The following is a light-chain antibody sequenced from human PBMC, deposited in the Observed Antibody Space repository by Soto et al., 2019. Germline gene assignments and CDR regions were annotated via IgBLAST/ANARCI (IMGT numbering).Light chain of an antibody. Sequence: QSALTQPASVSASPGQSITISCAGSSSDVGSNGLVSWYQQHPGKAPKLMIYEVTKRPSGVSSRFSGSRAGNTASLTISGLQYEDEAYYYCCSFAADPVVFGGGTKVTVL. V-gene: IGLV2-23*02. J-gene: IGLJ2*01. CDR1: SSDVGSNGL. CDR2: EVT. CDR3: CSFAADPVV.